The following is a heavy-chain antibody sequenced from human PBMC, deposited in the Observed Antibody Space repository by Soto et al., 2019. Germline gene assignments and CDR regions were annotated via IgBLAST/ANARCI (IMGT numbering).Heavy chain of an antibody. Sequence: GQSLKISCKGSGYSFTSYWISWVRQMPGKGLEWMGRIDPSDSYTNYSPSFQGHVTISRDNSKNTLYLQMNSLRAEDTAVYYCARDCSSSSCSVWAYWGQGTLVTVSS. D-gene: IGHD2-2*01. CDR3: ARDCSSSSCSVWAY. J-gene: IGHJ4*02. CDR1: GYSFTSYW. CDR2: IDPSDSYT. V-gene: IGHV5-10-1*01.